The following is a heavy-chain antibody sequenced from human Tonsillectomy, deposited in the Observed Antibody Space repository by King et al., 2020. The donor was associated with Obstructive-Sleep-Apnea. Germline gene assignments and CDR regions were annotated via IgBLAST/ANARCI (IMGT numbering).Heavy chain of an antibody. CDR1: GYTFTSYY. Sequence: VQLVESGAEVKKPGASVKVSCKASGYTFTSYYMHWVRQAPGQGLEWMGIINPSGGSTSYAQKFQGRVTMTKDTYTSTVYMELSSLRSEDTAVYYCARDWVTHFDYWGQGTLVTVSS. CDR2: INPSGGST. D-gene: IGHD5-18*01. V-gene: IGHV1-46*01. J-gene: IGHJ4*02. CDR3: ARDWVTHFDY.